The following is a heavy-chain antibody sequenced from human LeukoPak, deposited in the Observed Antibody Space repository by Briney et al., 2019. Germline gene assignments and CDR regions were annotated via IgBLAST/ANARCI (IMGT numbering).Heavy chain of an antibody. J-gene: IGHJ4*02. CDR1: GFTFSSYA. CDR2: ISSNGGST. D-gene: IGHD3-16*01. CDR3: ASAENGGYFDY. Sequence: GSLRLSCSASGFTFSSYAVHWVRQAPGKGLEYVSAISSNGGSTYYADSVKGRFTISRDNSKNTLYLQMNSLRAEDTAVYYCASAENGGYFDYWGQGTLVTVSS. V-gene: IGHV3-64*04.